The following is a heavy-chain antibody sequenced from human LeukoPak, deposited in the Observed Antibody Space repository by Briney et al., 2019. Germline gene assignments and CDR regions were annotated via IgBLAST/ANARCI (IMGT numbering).Heavy chain of an antibody. V-gene: IGHV1-2*02. CDR2: INPNSGGT. Sequence: ASVKVSCKASGYTFTGYYMHWVRQAPGQGLEWMGWINPNSGGTNYAQKFQGRVTMTRDTSISTAYMELSRLRSDDTAAYYCARVSPVGATDWFDPWGQGTMVTVSS. J-gene: IGHJ3*01. CDR1: GYTFTGYY. CDR3: ARVSPVGATDWFDP. D-gene: IGHD1-26*01.